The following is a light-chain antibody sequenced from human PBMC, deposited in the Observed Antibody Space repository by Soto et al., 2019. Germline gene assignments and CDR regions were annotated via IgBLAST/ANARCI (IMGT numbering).Light chain of an antibody. V-gene: IGLV1-47*01. CDR2: RNN. CDR1: SSNIGSNY. CDR3: AAWDDSLSGWV. J-gene: IGLJ3*02. Sequence: QPVLTQPPSASGTPGQRVTISCSGSSSNIGSNYVYWYQQLPGTAPKLLIYRNNQRPSGVPDRFSGSTSGTSASLAISGPRSEDEADYYCAAWDDSLSGWVFGGGTKLTVL.